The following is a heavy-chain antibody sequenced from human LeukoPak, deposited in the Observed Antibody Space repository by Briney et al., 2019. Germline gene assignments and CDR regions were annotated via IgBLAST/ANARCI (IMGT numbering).Heavy chain of an antibody. V-gene: IGHV1-8*01. D-gene: IGHD3-10*01. J-gene: IGHJ6*02. CDR2: MNPNSGNT. CDR1: GYTFTSYD. Sequence: ASVKVSCKASGYTFTSYDINWVRQATGQGLEWMGWMNPNSGNTGYAQKFQGRVTMTRNTSISTAYMGLSSLRSEDTAVYYCARAPSKITMVRGKGYYGMDVWGQGTTVTVSS. CDR3: ARAPSKITMVRGKGYYGMDV.